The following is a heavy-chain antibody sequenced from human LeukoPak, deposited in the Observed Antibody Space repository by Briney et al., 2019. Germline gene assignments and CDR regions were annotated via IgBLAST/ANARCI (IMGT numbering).Heavy chain of an antibody. CDR3: ARDKNDAFDI. J-gene: IGHJ3*02. V-gene: IGHV3-48*03. Sequence: GGSLRLSCAASGFTFSSYEMNWVRQAPGKGLEWVSYISSSGSTIYYADSVKGRFTISRDNAKNSLYLQMNSLRAEDTAAYYCARDKNDAFDIWGQGTMVTVSS. CDR2: ISSSGSTI. CDR1: GFTFSSYE.